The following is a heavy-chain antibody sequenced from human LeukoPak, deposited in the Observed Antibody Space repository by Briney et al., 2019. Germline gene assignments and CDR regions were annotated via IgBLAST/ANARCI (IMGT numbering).Heavy chain of an antibody. V-gene: IGHV1-2*02. Sequence: ASVKVSCKASGYTFTGYYMHWVRQAPGLGFEWMGWINPKSGGTSYPQKFQGRLTMTRDTSISTAYMELSRLRSDDTAVYYCVPSANYYYFDYWGQGTLATVSS. CDR2: INPKSGGT. CDR1: GYTFTGYY. CDR3: VPSANYYYFDY. J-gene: IGHJ4*02. D-gene: IGHD4/OR15-4a*01.